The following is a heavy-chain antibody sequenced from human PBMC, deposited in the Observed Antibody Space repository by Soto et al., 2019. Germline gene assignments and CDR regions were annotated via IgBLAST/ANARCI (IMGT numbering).Heavy chain of an antibody. J-gene: IGHJ4*02. CDR3: ARGLYRRGTYYAFDH. V-gene: IGHV1-18*01. CDR1: GYTPTNYD. CDR2: ISAYNGNT. D-gene: IGHD1-26*01. Sequence: ASVKVSCKTSGYTPTNYDIGWVRQAPGQGLEYMGWISAYNGNTNYARKLQDRVTLTTDTSTRTAYMELRSLQSGDTAIYYCARGLYRRGTYYAFDHWGQGTLVTVSS.